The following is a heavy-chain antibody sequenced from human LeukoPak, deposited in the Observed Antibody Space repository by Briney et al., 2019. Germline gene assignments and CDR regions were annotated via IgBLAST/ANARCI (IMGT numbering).Heavy chain of an antibody. Sequence: TLSLTCTVSGGSISSGGYYWSWIRQHPGKGLEWIGYIYYSGSTYYNPSLKSRVTISVDTSKNQFSLKLSSVTAADTAVYYCATHRTYDFWRSVDYYYYMDVWGKGTTATVSS. D-gene: IGHD3-3*01. CDR1: GGSISSGGYY. CDR2: IYYSGST. CDR3: ATHRTYDFWRSVDYYYYMDV. J-gene: IGHJ6*03. V-gene: IGHV4-31*03.